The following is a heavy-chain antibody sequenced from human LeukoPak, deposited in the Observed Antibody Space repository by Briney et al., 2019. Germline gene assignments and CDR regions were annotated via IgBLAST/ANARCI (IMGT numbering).Heavy chain of an antibody. J-gene: IGHJ4*02. V-gene: IGHV3-23*01. D-gene: IGHD6-19*01. Sequence: GGSLRLSCAASGFTFSSYAMSWVRQAPGKGLEWVPAISGSGGSTYYADSVKGRFTISRDNSKNTLYLQMNSLRAEDTAVYYCAKDGPYSSGWPREYYFDYWGQGTLVTVSS. CDR2: ISGSGGST. CDR3: AKDGPYSSGWPREYYFDY. CDR1: GFTFSSYA.